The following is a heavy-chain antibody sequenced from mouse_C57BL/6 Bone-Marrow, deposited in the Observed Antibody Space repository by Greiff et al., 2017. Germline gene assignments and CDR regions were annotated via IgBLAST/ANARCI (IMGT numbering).Heavy chain of an antibody. Sequence: VMLVEPGPGLVQPSQSLSIPCTVSGFSLTSYGVHWVRQSPGKGLEWLGVICRGGSTDYNAAFISRLSISKDNSKSQVFFKMNSLQADDTAIYYCARPEPPYWGQGTTLTVSS. CDR1: GFSLTSYG. CDR2: ICRGGST. V-gene: IGHV2-2*01. CDR3: ARPEPPY. J-gene: IGHJ2*01.